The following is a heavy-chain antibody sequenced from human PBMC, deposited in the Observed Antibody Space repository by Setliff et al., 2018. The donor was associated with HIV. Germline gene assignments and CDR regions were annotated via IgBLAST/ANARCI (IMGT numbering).Heavy chain of an antibody. CDR1: GVSISSYY. CDR2: TPYSGST. CDR3: VVYFGGNGGRGL. J-gene: IGHJ4*02. D-gene: IGHD2-15*01. Sequence: SETLSLTCSVSGVSISSYYWSWIRHSPGKGLEWIGTTPYSGSTNYNPSLRSRVTISLDTSTNQFSLRLNSVTAADTAHYFCVVYFGGNGGRGLWGQGTLVTVSS. V-gene: IGHV4-59*01.